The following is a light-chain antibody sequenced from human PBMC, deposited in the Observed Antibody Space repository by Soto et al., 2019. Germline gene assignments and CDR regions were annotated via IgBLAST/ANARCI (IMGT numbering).Light chain of an antibody. J-gene: IGLJ1*01. V-gene: IGLV1-40*01. CDR1: RSNIGAGYD. CDR2: GNS. CDR3: QSYDSRLSGPNV. Sequence: QPVLTQPPSVSGAPGQRVTISCTGSRSNIGAGYDVHWYQQLPGTAPKLLIYGNSNRPSGVPDRFSGSKSGTSASLAITGLQAEDEADYYCQSYDSRLSGPNVFGTGTKLTVL.